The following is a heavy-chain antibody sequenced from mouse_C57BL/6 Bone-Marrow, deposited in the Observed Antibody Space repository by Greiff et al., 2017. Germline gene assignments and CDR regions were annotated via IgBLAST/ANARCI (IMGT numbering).Heavy chain of an antibody. V-gene: IGHV1-55*01. CDR1: GYTFTSYW. Sequence: QVQLQQPGAELVKPGASVKMSCKASGYTFTSYWITWVKQRPGQGLEWMGDIYPGSGSTNYNEKFKSKATLMIGKASSTAYMQLSSRTSEDSAVYYCARPYYSNYWYFDVWGTGTTVTVSS. D-gene: IGHD2-5*01. CDR3: ARPYYSNYWYFDV. J-gene: IGHJ1*03. CDR2: IYPGSGST.